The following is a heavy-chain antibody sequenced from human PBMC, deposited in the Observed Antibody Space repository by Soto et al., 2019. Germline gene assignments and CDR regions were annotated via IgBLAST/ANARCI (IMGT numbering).Heavy chain of an antibody. V-gene: IGHV1-18*01. Sequence: ASVKVSCKASGYTFTSYGISWVRQAPGQGLEWMGWISAYNGNTNYAQKLQGRVTMTTDTSTSTAYMELRSLRSDDTAVYYCARENYDFWSGYYSYHYYGMDVWGQGTTVTVSS. D-gene: IGHD3-3*01. CDR2: ISAYNGNT. CDR3: ARENYDFWSGYYSYHYYGMDV. CDR1: GYTFTSYG. J-gene: IGHJ6*02.